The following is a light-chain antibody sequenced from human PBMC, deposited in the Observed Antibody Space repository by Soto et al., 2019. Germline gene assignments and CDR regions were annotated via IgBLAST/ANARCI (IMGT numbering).Light chain of an antibody. V-gene: IGKV1-6*01. CDR2: AAS. J-gene: IGKJ1*01. CDR3: LQDYNYPRT. Sequence: AIQMTQSPSSLSASVGDRVTITCRASQGIRTDLGWYQQKPGKAPKLMIYAASSLQSGVPSRFSGSGSGTDFTLTISSLQPEDFATYYCLQDYNYPRTFGQGTKVEI. CDR1: QGIRTD.